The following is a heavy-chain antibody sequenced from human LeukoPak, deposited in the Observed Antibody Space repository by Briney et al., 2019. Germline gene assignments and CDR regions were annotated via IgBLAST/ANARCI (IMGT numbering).Heavy chain of an antibody. CDR2: ISSSSGYI. J-gene: IGHJ3*02. CDR3: AKDLVKGSIRDAFDI. D-gene: IGHD3-10*01. V-gene: IGHV3-21*01. CDR1: GFTFSSYS. Sequence: SGGSLRLSCAASGFTFSSYSMNWVRQAPGKGLEWVSSISSSSGYIYYADSVKGRFTISRDNSKNTLYLQMNSLRAEDTAVYYCAKDLVKGSIRDAFDIWGQGTMVTVSS.